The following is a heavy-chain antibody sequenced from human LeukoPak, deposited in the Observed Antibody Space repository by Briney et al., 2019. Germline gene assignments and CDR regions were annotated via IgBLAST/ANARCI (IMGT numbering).Heavy chain of an antibody. J-gene: IGHJ4*02. D-gene: IGHD6-19*01. Sequence: GGTLRLSCAASGFTFSSYAMSWVRQAPGKGLEWVSAISGGGGSTDYADSVKGRFAISRDNSKNTLYLQMSSLRAEDTAVYYCAKDHWGVGQWLGEFDYWGQGTLVTVSS. V-gene: IGHV3-23*01. CDR2: ISGGGGST. CDR1: GFTFSSYA. CDR3: AKDHWGVGQWLGEFDY.